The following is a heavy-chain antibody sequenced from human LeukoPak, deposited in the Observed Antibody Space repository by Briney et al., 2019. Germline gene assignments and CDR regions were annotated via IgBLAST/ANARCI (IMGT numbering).Heavy chain of an antibody. V-gene: IGHV4-39*01. CDR3: ARQVVAVAGTGYFDY. D-gene: IGHD6-19*01. CDR1: GGSISSGTHL. CDR2: IYYSGST. J-gene: IGHJ4*02. Sequence: PSETLSLTCTVSGGSISSGTHLWDWIRQPPGKGLEWIGSIYYSGSTYYNASLKSRGTISVDTSKNQFSLKLNSVTAADTAVYFCARQVVAVAGTGYFDYWGQGTLVTVSS.